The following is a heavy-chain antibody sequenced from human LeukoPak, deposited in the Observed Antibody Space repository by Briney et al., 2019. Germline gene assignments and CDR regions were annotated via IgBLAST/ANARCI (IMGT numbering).Heavy chain of an antibody. CDR3: AKDYSPPYDFWSGYSYWFDP. CDR2: ISYDGSNK. D-gene: IGHD3-3*01. Sequence: TGGSLRLSCAASGFTFSSYGMHWVRQAPGKGLEWVAVISYDGSNKYYADSVKGRFTISRDNSKNTLYLQMNSLRAEDTAVYYCAKDYSPPYDFWSGYSYWFDPWGQGTLVTVSS. J-gene: IGHJ5*02. V-gene: IGHV3-30*18. CDR1: GFTFSSYG.